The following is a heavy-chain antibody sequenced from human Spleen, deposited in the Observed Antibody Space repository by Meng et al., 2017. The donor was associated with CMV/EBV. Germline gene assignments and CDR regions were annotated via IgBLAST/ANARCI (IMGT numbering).Heavy chain of an antibody. V-gene: IGHV3-49*04. CDR2: IRSKPYGGTT. J-gene: IGHJ6*02. D-gene: IGHD3-22*01. Sequence: GESLKISCTSSGFIIGDYAMSWGRQAPGKGLEWVGFIRSKPYGGTTEYAASVKGRFTISRDNSKNTLYLQMNSLRAEDTAVYYCAKEGSGYYYVLRGYYYYGMDVWGQGTTVTVSS. CDR1: GFIIGDYA. CDR3: AKEGSGYYYVLRGYYYYGMDV.